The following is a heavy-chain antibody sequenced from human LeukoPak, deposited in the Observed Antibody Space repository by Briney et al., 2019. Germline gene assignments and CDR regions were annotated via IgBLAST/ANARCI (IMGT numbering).Heavy chain of an antibody. CDR1: GGSFSDYY. CDR2: MSPSGSS. J-gene: IGHJ6*03. Sequence: SETLSLTCAVYGGSFSDYYWTWIRQTPGKGLEWIGEMSPSGSSNYNPSLKSRVTISVDTSKNRFSLKLRSVTAADTAAYYCARGRQDVNMILVVMAGVSYYLDVWSKGTTVTVS. V-gene: IGHV4-34*01. D-gene: IGHD3-22*01. CDR3: ARGRQDVNMILVVMAGVSYYLDV.